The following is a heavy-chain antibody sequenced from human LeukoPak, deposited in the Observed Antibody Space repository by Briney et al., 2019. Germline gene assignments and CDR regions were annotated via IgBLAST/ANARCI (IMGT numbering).Heavy chain of an antibody. D-gene: IGHD2-15*01. CDR2: IYYSGST. V-gene: IGHV4-59*01. CDR1: GGSISRYY. Sequence: SETLSLTCTVSGGSISRYYWSWIWQPPGKRLEWIGYIYYSGSTNYNPSLKSRVTISVDTSKNQFSLKLSSVTAADTAVYYCARGPYCSGGSCYPSGAFDIWGQGTMVTVSS. CDR3: ARGPYCSGGSCYPSGAFDI. J-gene: IGHJ3*02.